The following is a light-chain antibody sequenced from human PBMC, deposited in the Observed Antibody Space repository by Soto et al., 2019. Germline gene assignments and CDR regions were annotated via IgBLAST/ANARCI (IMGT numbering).Light chain of an antibody. CDR2: NAL. CDR3: QQYNNWYT. J-gene: IGKJ2*01. CDR1: EGVSRN. Sequence: ETVLTQSPATLFVSPGESVTLSCRANEGVSRNLAWYQQKRGQAPRLLIYNALIRATGIPARFSGSGSGTEFTLTISGLQSEEFAIYYCQQYNNWYTFGQGTKLEIK. V-gene: IGKV3-15*01.